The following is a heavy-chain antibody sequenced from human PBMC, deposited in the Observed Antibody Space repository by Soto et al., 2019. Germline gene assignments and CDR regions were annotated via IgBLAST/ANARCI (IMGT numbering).Heavy chain of an antibody. D-gene: IGHD3-22*01. CDR3: ARHEGYYYDSSGYYSYYYGMDV. V-gene: IGHV5-51*01. J-gene: IGHJ6*02. CDR2: IYPGDSDT. CDR1: GYSFTSYW. Sequence: PGESLKISCKGSGYSFTSYWIGWVRQMPGKGLEWMGIIYPGDSDTRYSPSFQGQVTISADKSISTAYLQWSSLKASDTAMYYCARHEGYYYDSSGYYSYYYGMDVWGQGTTVTVSS.